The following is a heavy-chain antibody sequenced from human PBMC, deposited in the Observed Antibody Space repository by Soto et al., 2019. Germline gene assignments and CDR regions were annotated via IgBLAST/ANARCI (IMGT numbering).Heavy chain of an antibody. CDR3: AREGNLGRWLQPLDF. J-gene: IGHJ4*02. D-gene: IGHD5-12*01. CDR1: GDSITSSSYY. Sequence: PSETLSLTCTVSGDSITSSSYYWGWIRQPPGKGLECIGNIHYNGNTKYNPSLKSRVTMSVDTSKNQFSLKLISVTAADTAKYFCAREGNLGRWLQPLDFWGQGTLVTVSS. V-gene: IGHV4-39*07. CDR2: IHYNGNT.